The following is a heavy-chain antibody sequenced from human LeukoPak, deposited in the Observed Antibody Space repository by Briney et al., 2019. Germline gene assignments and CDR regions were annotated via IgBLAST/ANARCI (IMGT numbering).Heavy chain of an antibody. V-gene: IGHV4-59*08. CDR3: ARHGYISGSYRYNWFDP. CDR1: GGSTSSYY. Sequence: PSETLSLTCTVSGGSTSSYYWTWIRQPPGKGLEWIGYIYYSGSTNYNPSLKSRVTISVDTSKNQFSLKLSSVTAADTAVYYCARHGYISGSYRYNWFDPWGQGTLVTVSS. J-gene: IGHJ5*02. CDR2: IYYSGST. D-gene: IGHD1-26*01.